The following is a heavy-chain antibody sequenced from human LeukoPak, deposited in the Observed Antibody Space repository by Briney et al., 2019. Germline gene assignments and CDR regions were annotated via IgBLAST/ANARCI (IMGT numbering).Heavy chain of an antibody. CDR1: GFTVSSNY. J-gene: IGHJ4*02. CDR2: IYSCGST. V-gene: IGHV3-66*01. Sequence: GGSLRLSCAASGFTVSSNYMSWVRQAPGKGLEWVSVIYSCGSTYYADSVKGGFTISRDNANSSLYLQMDSLRAEDTAVYYCAIAWSPWDWGQGTLVTVSS. D-gene: IGHD3-9*01. CDR3: AIAWSPWD.